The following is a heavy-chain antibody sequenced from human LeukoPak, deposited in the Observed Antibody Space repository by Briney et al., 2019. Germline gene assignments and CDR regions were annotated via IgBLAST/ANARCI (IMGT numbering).Heavy chain of an antibody. CDR3: VRGGVHYDFWSGYYIY. CDR2: INPNSGGT. V-gene: IGHV1-2*06. D-gene: IGHD3-3*01. Sequence: ASVKVSCKASGYTFTGYYMHWVRQAPGQGLEWMGRINPNSGGTNYAQKFQGRVTMTRDTSISTAYMELSRLRSDDTAVYYCVRGGVHYDFWSGYYIYWGQGTLVTVSS. CDR1: GYTFTGYY. J-gene: IGHJ4*02.